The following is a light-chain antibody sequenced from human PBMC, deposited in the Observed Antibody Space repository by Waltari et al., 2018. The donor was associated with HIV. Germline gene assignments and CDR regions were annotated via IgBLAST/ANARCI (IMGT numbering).Light chain of an antibody. J-gene: IGLJ2*01. Sequence: SYELTQAPSVSVFPGQTASITCSGEKLDDNYVFWYQQKSGQSPVLVIFQDRKRPSGIPERFSGSNSAKTATLTISGTQFMDEADYYCQAWDANTAIFGGGTKLTVL. V-gene: IGLV3-1*01. CDR1: KLDDNY. CDR3: QAWDANTAI. CDR2: QDR.